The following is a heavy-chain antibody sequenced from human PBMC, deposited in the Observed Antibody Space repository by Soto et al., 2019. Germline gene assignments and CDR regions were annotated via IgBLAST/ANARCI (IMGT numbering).Heavy chain of an antibody. D-gene: IGHD3-22*01. J-gene: IGHJ4*02. Sequence: AGGSLRLSCAASGFTFSSYGMHWFRQAPGKGLEWVAVISYDGSNKYYADSVKGRFTISRDNSKNTLYLQMNSLRAEDTAVYYCAKYDSSGYCPLGWGQGTLVTVSS. CDR1: GFTFSSYG. CDR2: ISYDGSNK. CDR3: AKYDSSGYCPLG. V-gene: IGHV3-30*18.